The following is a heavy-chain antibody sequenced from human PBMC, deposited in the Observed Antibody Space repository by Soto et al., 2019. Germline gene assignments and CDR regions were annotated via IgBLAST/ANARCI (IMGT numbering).Heavy chain of an antibody. CDR1: GGSISSYY. J-gene: IGHJ4*02. D-gene: IGHD6-19*01. Sequence: QVQLQESGPGLVKPSETLSLTCTVSGGSISSYYWSWIRQPPGKGLEWVGYIYYSGSTNYNPPLKSRVSISVDTSNNQFSLKLSSVTAADTAVYYCVAGSGWYGPLCYWGQGTLVTVSS. CDR3: VAGSGWYGPLCY. V-gene: IGHV4-59*01. CDR2: IYYSGST.